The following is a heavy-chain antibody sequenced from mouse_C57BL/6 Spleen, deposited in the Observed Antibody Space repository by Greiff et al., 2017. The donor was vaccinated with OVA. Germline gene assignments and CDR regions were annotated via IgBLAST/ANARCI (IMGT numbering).Heavy chain of an antibody. CDR2: IDPSDSYT. Sequence: QVQLKQPGAELVMPGASVKLSCKASGYTFTSYWMHWVKQRPGQGLEWIGEIDPSDSYTNYNQKFKGKSTLTVDKSSSTAYMQLSSLTSEDSAVYYCAKGDVDYWGQGTTLTVSS. D-gene: IGHD3-3*01. CDR1: GYTFTSYW. V-gene: IGHV1-69*01. CDR3: AKGDVDY. J-gene: IGHJ2*01.